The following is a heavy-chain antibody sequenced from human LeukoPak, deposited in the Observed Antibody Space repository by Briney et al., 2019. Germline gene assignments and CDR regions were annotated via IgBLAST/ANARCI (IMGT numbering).Heavy chain of an antibody. CDR1: GFTFSSYS. Sequence: GGSLRLSCAASGFTFSSYSMNWVRRAPGKGLEWVSAISGSGGSTYYADSVKGRFTISRDNSKNTLYLQMNSLRAEDTAVYYCAKGIVGATRKINFFDYWGQGTLVTVSS. J-gene: IGHJ4*02. D-gene: IGHD1-26*01. V-gene: IGHV3-23*01. CDR3: AKGIVGATRKINFFDY. CDR2: ISGSGGST.